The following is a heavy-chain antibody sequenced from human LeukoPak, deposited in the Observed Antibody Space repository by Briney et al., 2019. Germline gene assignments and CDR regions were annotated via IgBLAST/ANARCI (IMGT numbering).Heavy chain of an antibody. J-gene: IGHJ6*02. CDR2: INHSGST. CDR1: GGSISSSSYY. CDR3: ATRDV. Sequence: SETLSLTCTVSGGSISSSSYYWSWIRQPPGKGLEWIGEINHSGSTNYNPSLKSRVTISVDTSKNQFSLRLSSVTAADTAVYYCATRDVWGQGTTVTVSS. V-gene: IGHV4-39*07.